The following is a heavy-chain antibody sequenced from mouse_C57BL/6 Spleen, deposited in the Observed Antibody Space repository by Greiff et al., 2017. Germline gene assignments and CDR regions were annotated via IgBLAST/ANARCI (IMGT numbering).Heavy chain of an antibody. CDR3: ARCYEYDERYFDV. J-gene: IGHJ1*03. V-gene: IGHV1-64*01. Sequence: QVQLQQPGAELVKPGASVKLSCKASGYTFTSYWMHWVKQRPGQGLEWIGMIHPTSGSTNYNEKFKSKATLTVDKSSSPAYMQLSSLPSEDAAVYYCARCYEYDERYFDVWGTGTTVTVSA. D-gene: IGHD2-4*01. CDR2: IHPTSGST. CDR1: GYTFTSYW.